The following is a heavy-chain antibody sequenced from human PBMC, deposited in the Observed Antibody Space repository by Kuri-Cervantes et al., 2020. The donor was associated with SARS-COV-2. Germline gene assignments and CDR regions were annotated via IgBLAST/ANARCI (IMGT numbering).Heavy chain of an antibody. J-gene: IGHJ4*02. CDR1: GFTFSSYA. Sequence: GESLKISCAASGFTFSSYAMHWVRQAPGKGLEWVAVISYDGSNKYYADSVKGRFTISRDNSKNTLYLQMNSLRAEDTAVYYCAKDRRGYGDYEALDYWGQGTLVTVSS. V-gene: IGHV3-30*04. D-gene: IGHD4-17*01. CDR3: AKDRRGYGDYEALDY. CDR2: ISYDGSNK.